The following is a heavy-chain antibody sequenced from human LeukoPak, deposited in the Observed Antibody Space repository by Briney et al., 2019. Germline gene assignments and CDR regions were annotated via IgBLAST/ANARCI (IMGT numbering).Heavy chain of an antibody. CDR3: ARDVDTAMEACDY. V-gene: IGHV4-59*01. J-gene: IGHJ4*02. Sequence: ASETLSLTCTVSGGSISSYYWSWIRQPPGKGLEWIGYIYYSGSTNYNPSLKSRVTISVDTSKNQFSLKLSSVTAADTAVYYCARDVDTAMEACDYWGQGTLVTVSS. CDR1: GGSISSYY. D-gene: IGHD5-18*01. CDR2: IYYSGST.